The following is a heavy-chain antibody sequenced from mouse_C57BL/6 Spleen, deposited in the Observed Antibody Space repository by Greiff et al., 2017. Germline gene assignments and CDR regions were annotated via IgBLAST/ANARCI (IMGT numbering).Heavy chain of an antibody. V-gene: IGHV5-9-1*02. CDR3: TREGGYYGYFDV. D-gene: IGHD2-2*01. CDR1: GFTFSSYA. J-gene: IGHJ1*03. Sequence: EVQLVESGEGLVKPGGSLKLSCAASGFTFSSYAMSWVRQTPEKRLEWVAYISSGGDYIYYADTVKGRFTISRDNARNTLYLQMSSLKSEDTAMYYCTREGGYYGYFDVWGTGTTVTVSS. CDR2: ISSGGDYI.